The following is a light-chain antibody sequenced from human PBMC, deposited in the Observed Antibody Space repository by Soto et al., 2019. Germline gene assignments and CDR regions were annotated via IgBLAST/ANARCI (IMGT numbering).Light chain of an antibody. J-gene: IGLJ3*02. CDR1: SSDVGVYNY. CDR2: DVS. Sequence: QSAQTQPASVSGSPGQSITISCTGTSSDVGVYNYVSWFQHHPGEAPKLIIYDVSNRPSGVSNRFSGSKSGSTASLTISGLQAEDEADYYCNSYTTSSTWVFGGGTKLTVL. V-gene: IGLV2-14*03. CDR3: NSYTTSSTWV.